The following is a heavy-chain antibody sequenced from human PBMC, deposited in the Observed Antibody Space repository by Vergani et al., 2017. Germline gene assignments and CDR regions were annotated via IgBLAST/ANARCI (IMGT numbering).Heavy chain of an antibody. CDR1: GGSFSGYY. V-gene: IGHV4-34*01. CDR3: ARGLTVVVVAATRGMDV. J-gene: IGHJ6*02. CDR2: INHSGST. D-gene: IGHD2-15*01. Sequence: QVQLQQWGAGLLKPSETLSLTCAVYGGSFSGYYWSWIRQPPGKGLEWIGEINHSGSTNYNPSLKSRVTISVDTSKNQFSLKLSSVTAADTAVYYCARGLTVVVVAATRGMDVWVQGTTVTVSS.